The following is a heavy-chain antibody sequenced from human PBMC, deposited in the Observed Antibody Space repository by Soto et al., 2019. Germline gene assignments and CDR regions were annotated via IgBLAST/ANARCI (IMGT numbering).Heavy chain of an antibody. J-gene: IGHJ6*02. Sequence: PVKVSCKACGGAFNRYAISWVRQAPGQGLEWMGGIIPIFGTANYAQKFQGRVTITADESTSTAYMELSSLRSEDTAVYYCARGATASSWNYYYYGMDVWGQGTTVTVSS. CDR2: IIPIFGTA. CDR1: GGAFNRYA. CDR3: ARGATASSWNYYYYGMDV. D-gene: IGHD5-18*01. V-gene: IGHV1-69*13.